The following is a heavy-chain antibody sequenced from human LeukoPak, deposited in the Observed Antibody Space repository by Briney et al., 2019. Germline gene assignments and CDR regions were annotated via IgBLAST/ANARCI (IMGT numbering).Heavy chain of an antibody. D-gene: IGHD1-26*01. CDR2: ISGSAGSK. CDR3: AREEYSGSLY. Sequence: GGSLRLSCAASGFTFSSYDMTWVRQAPGKGLEWVSGISGSAGSKDYADSVKGRFTISRDNSKNTLYLQMNSLRAEDTAVYYCAREEYSGSLYWGQGTLVTVSS. J-gene: IGHJ4*02. V-gene: IGHV3-23*01. CDR1: GFTFSSYD.